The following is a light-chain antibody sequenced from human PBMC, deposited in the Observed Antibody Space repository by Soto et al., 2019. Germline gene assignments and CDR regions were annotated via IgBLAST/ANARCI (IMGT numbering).Light chain of an antibody. CDR1: QSVDSTY. V-gene: IGKV3-20*01. CDR3: QQHGTSRWT. CDR2: AAS. J-gene: IGKJ1*01. Sequence: EIVLTQSPGTLSLSPGKRATLSCRASQSVDSTYLAWYQQRPGQAPRLLIYAASNRATGIPDRFSGSGSGTDFILTISRLEPEDFAVYYCQQHGTSRWTFGQGTKVDIK.